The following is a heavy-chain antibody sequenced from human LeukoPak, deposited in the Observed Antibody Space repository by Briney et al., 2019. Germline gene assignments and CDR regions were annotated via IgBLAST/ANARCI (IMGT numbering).Heavy chain of an antibody. CDR1: GGSISSYY. CDR3: AGGDCGGDCYYKT. D-gene: IGHD2-21*01. V-gene: IGHV4-59*01. CDR2: VYYSGST. Sequence: SETLSLTCTVSGGSISSYYWSWIRQPPGKGLEWIGYVYYSGSTKYNPSLKSRVTISVDTSKNQFSLRLSSVTAADTAVYYCAGGDCGGDCYYKTWGQGTLVTVSS. J-gene: IGHJ5*02.